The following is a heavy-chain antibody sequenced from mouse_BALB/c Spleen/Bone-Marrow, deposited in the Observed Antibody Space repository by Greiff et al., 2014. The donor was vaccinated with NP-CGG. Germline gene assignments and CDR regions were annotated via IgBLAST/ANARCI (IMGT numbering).Heavy chain of an antibody. CDR3: TREGIYFGYDVPMDY. D-gene: IGHD2-2*01. V-gene: IGHV1-15*01. J-gene: IGHJ4*01. CDR2: IDPETGGT. CDR1: GYKFTDYE. Sequence: QVQLKQSGAELVRSGASVTLSCKASGYKFTDYEMHWVKQTPVHGLEWIGSIDPETGGTAYNQNFKGKATLTADRSSTTAYMELRSLTSEDSAVYYCTREGIYFGYDVPMDYWGQGTSVTVSS.